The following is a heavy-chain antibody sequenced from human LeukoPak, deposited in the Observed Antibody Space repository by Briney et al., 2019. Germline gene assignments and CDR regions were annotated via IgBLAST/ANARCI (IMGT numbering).Heavy chain of an antibody. D-gene: IGHD1-26*01. CDR3: ARGGGSYFNY. CDR1: GGSFSGYY. Sequence: SETLSLTCAVYGGSFSGYYWSWIRQPTGKGLEWIGEINHSGSTNYNPSLKSRVTISVDTSKNQFSLKLSSVTAADTAVYYCARGGGSYFNYWGQGTLVTVSS. J-gene: IGHJ4*02. CDR2: INHSGST. V-gene: IGHV4-34*01.